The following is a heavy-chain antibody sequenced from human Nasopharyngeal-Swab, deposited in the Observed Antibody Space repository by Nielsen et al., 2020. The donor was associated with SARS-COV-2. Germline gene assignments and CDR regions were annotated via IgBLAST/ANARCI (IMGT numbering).Heavy chain of an antibody. CDR1: GFDFNNYG. V-gene: IGHV3-30*03. CDR3: ARVPYGDSPH. CDR2: ISYEGSKK. J-gene: IGHJ4*02. Sequence: GESLKISCTASGFDFNNYGMHWVRQAPGKGLEWVAVISYEGSKKFFTDSVKGRFAISRDHSTKTLYLQMNSLRVEDTAIYYCARVPYGDSPHWGQGTLVAVSS. D-gene: IGHD4-17*01.